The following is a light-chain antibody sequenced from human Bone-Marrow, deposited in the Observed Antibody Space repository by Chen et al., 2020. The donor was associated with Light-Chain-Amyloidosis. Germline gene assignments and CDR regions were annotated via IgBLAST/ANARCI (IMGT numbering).Light chain of an antibody. CDR3: QSADTTASFRV. CDR1: VLSNQY. Sequence: ELTQPPSVSVSPGPTARITCSGDVLSNQYGYWYQQKPSQAPVMLIYKDKERPSGIPERFSGSSSGTTVTLTISGVQAEDEADYYCQSADTTASFRVFGGGTKLTVL. V-gene: IGLV3-25*03. J-gene: IGLJ3*02. CDR2: KDK.